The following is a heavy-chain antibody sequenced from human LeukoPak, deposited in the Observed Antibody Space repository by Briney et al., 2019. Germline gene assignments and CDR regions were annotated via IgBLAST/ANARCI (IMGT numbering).Heavy chain of an antibody. J-gene: IGHJ4*02. V-gene: IGHV1-2*04. D-gene: IGHD3-22*01. CDR2: INPNSGGT. CDR1: GYTFTGYY. CDR3: ARATYYYDSSGYSEFDY. Sequence: ALVKVSCKASGYTFTGYYMHWVRQAPGQGLEWMGWINPNSGGTNYAQKFQGWVTMTRDTSISTAYMELSRLRSDDTAVYYCARATYYYDSSGYSEFDYWGQGTLVTVSS.